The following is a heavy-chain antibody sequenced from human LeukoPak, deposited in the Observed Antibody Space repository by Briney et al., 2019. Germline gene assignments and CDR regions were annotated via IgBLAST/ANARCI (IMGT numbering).Heavy chain of an antibody. J-gene: IGHJ4*02. V-gene: IGHV3-23*01. CDR1: GFTFSSYG. Sequence: GGFLRLSCAASGFTFSSYGLSWVRQAPGKGLAWVSAISGGAPSTYYADSVKGRFTMSRDNSKHTLYLQMNSLRAEDTAIYYCAKDPPSSGWPNSFDYWGQGTLVTVSS. D-gene: IGHD6-19*01. CDR2: ISGGAPST. CDR3: AKDPPSSGWPNSFDY.